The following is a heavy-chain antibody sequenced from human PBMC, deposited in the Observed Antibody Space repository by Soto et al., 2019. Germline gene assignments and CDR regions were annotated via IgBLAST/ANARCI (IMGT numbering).Heavy chain of an antibody. CDR2: INPNSGGT. CDR3: ARDPGYYYGMDV. Sequence: ASAKGSCKASGYTFTGYYMHWVRQAPGQGLEWMGWINPNSGGTNYAQKFQGWVTMTRDTSISTAYMELSRLRSDDTAVYYCARDPGYYYGMDVWGQGTTVTVSS. J-gene: IGHJ6*02. CDR1: GYTFTGYY. V-gene: IGHV1-2*04.